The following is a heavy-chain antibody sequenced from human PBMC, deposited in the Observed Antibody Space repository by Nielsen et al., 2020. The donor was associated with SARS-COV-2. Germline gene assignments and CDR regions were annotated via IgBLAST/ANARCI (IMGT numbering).Heavy chain of an antibody. V-gene: IGHV1-3*04. J-gene: IGHJ4*02. D-gene: IGHD3-22*01. Sequence: ASVKVSCKASGYTFTAYAIHWVRQDPGQRLEWMGWINSDSGNTKYSQKFQGRVTMTRDTSTSTVFMELSSLRSEDTAVYYCARDTTYYDSSGYQEDYWGQGTLVTVSS. CDR1: GYTFTAYA. CDR3: ARDTTYYDSSGYQEDY. CDR2: INSDSGNT.